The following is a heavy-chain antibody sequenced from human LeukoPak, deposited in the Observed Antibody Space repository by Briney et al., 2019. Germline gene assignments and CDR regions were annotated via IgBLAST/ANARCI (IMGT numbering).Heavy chain of an antibody. D-gene: IGHD3-3*01. J-gene: IGHJ5*02. Sequence: ASVKVSCKAAGYTFTGYYMHWVRQAPGQGREGMGGINPNSVGTNYAQKFQGRVTMTTDTSISTAYMDLSRLRSHDTAVYYCARAPYDFWSGYQSANWFDPWGQGTLVTVSS. CDR1: GYTFTGYY. V-gene: IGHV1-2*02. CDR2: INPNSVGT. CDR3: ARAPYDFWSGYQSANWFDP.